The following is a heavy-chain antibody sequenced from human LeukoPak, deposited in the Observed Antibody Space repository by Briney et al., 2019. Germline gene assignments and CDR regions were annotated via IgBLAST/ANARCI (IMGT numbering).Heavy chain of an antibody. CDR1: GLTVSSNH. CDR3: ARYPSDQYYFDY. Sequence: GGSLRLSCAVSGLTVSSNHTAWVRQAPGKGLEWVSVIYTGGITYYADSVKGRFTISRDNSKNTLYLQMNSLRAEDTAVYYCARYPSDQYYFDYWGQGTLVTVSS. J-gene: IGHJ4*02. CDR2: IYTGGIT. V-gene: IGHV3-53*01.